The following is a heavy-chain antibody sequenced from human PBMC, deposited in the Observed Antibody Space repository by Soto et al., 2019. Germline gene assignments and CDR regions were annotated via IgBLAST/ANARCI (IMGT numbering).Heavy chain of an antibody. D-gene: IGHD6-13*01. CDR1: GFTFSSYW. V-gene: IGHV3-74*01. CDR2: INSDGSST. J-gene: IGHJ4*02. CDR3: ARDLSSSWDTHPSN. Sequence: PVGSLRISCAASGFTFSSYWMHWVRQAPGKGLVWVSRINSDGSSTSYADSVKGRFTISRGNAKNTLYLQMNSLRAEDTAVYYCARDLSSSWDTHPSNWGQGTLVTVSS.